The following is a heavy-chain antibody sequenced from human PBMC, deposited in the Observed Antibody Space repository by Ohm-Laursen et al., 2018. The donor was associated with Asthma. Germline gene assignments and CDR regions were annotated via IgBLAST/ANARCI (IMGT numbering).Heavy chain of an antibody. V-gene: IGHV1-2*06. J-gene: IGHJ1*01. CDR2: IHPNNGDT. D-gene: IGHD6-13*01. Sequence: GALVKVSCKASGGTFSSYSISWVRQAPGQGLEWMGRIHPNNGDTTYAQNFRGRVTFTRDTSIRIAYMELTSLSSDDTAVYFCARDLGHISNWYTEYFQYWGQGTLVTVSS. CDR3: ARDLGHISNWYTEYFQY. CDR1: GGTFSSYS.